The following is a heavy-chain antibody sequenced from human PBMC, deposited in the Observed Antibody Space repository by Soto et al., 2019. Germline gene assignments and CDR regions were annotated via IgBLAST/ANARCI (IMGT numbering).Heavy chain of an antibody. CDR1: GYTFTSYG. Sequence: ASVKVSCKASGYTFTSYGISWVRQAPRQGLEWMGWISAYNGNTNYAQKLQGRVTMTTDTSTSTAYMELRSLRSDDTAVYYCARATKGSLLRKFDPWGQGTLVTVSS. V-gene: IGHV1-18*01. CDR2: ISAYNGNT. CDR3: ARATKGSLLRKFDP. D-gene: IGHD3-22*01. J-gene: IGHJ5*02.